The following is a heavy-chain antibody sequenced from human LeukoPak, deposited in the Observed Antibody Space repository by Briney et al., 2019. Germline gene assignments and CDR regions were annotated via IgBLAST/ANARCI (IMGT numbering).Heavy chain of an antibody. CDR3: ARDCTNGVCFRFDP. CDR2: ISSSSSYI. Sequence: GGSLRLSCAASGFTFSSYSMNWVRQAPGKGLKWVSSISSSSSYIYYADSVKGRFTISRDNAKNSLYLQMNSLRAEDTAVYYCARDCTNGVCFRFDPWGQGTLVTVSS. CDR1: GFTFSSYS. V-gene: IGHV3-21*01. J-gene: IGHJ5*02. D-gene: IGHD2-8*01.